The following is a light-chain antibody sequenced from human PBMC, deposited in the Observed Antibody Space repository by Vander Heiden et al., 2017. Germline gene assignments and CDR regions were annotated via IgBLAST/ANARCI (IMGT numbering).Light chain of an antibody. Sequence: DIVITQSPHSLALSLCETATIKCKSSKSVFYRTNNKNYLAWYQQQPGQPPKLLIYWASTRESGVPDRCSGSGSGTDVTLTISSLQAEDVAVYYCQQYYSTPKPFGQGTKVEIK. CDR3: QQYYSTPKP. V-gene: IGKV4-1*01. J-gene: IGKJ1*01. CDR1: KSVFYRTNNKNY. CDR2: WAS.